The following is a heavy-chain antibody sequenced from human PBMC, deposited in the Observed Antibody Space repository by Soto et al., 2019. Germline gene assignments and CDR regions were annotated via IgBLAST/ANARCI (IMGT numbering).Heavy chain of an antibody. V-gene: IGHV4-31*03. D-gene: IGHD4-17*01. CDR1: GGPFSSGGYY. Sequence: QVQLQESGPGLVKPSQTLSLTCTVSGGPFSSGGYYWSWIRQEPGKGLEWIGYIYQNGDTSYNPSRKSRVTISADTSKTHFSLKLSSVTAADTAVYYCARGDSTVSSVFDYWGQGMLVTVSS. CDR3: ARGDSTVSSVFDY. CDR2: IYQNGDT. J-gene: IGHJ4*02.